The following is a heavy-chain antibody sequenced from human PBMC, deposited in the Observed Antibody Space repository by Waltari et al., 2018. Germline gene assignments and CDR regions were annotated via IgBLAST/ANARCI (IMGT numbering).Heavy chain of an antibody. CDR3: ARDKIVGPTIFDS. CDR2: IRQDGSET. J-gene: IGHJ4*02. Sequence: EVQLVESGGGLVQPGGSLRLSCAVSGFTFGTYWMSWVRQTPGKGLEWVANIRQDGSETHYVESVKGRFTISRDNSRNSLYLQMNSLRVEDTALYYCARDKIVGPTIFDSWGQGTLVTVSS. V-gene: IGHV3-7*03. CDR1: GFTFGTYW. D-gene: IGHD1-26*01.